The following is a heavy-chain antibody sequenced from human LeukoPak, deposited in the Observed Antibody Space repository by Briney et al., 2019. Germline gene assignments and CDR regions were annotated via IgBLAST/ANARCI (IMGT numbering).Heavy chain of an antibody. D-gene: IGHD3-3*01. CDR2: IYYSGST. V-gene: IGHV4-39*01. Sequence: SETLSLTCTVSGGSVSSGSYYWSWIRQPPGKDLEWIGSIYYSGSTYYNPSLKSRVTISVDTSKHQFSLKLSSVTAADTAVYYCARGGWGIFGVAVYYYGMDVWGQGTTVTVSS. J-gene: IGHJ6*02. CDR3: ARGGWGIFGVAVYYYGMDV. CDR1: GGSVSSGSYY.